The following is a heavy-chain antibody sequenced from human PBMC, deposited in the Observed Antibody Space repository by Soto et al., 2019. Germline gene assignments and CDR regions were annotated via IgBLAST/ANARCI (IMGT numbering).Heavy chain of an antibody. V-gene: IGHV3-30*18. CDR1: GFTCSSYD. D-gene: IGHD5-12*01. CDR3: AKEYSGYDHFDY. Sequence: QVQLVESGGGVVQPGRALRLSCAASGFTCSSYDMHWVRHAPGKGLEWVAVISYDGSNKYYADSVKGRFTISRANSKNTLYLQMNSLRAEDTAVYYCAKEYSGYDHFDYWGQGTLVTVSS. CDR2: ISYDGSNK. J-gene: IGHJ4*02.